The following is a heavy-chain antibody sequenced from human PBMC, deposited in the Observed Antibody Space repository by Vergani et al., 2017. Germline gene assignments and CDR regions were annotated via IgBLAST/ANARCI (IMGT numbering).Heavy chain of an antibody. CDR2: IYYNVNT. Sequence: QLHLQESGPGLLKPSETLTLICTVSGDAMSSHYWSWIRQPPGKGLEWIGDIYYNVNTNYNPSLKSRVTMSLDTSMNQLSLRLTSVTTSDTAVYYCARDRPYGYGGGVGKWFDPWGQGTLVTVSS. D-gene: IGHD3-10*02. V-gene: IGHV4-59*11. CDR3: ARDRPYGYGGGVGKWFDP. J-gene: IGHJ5*02. CDR1: GDAMSSHY.